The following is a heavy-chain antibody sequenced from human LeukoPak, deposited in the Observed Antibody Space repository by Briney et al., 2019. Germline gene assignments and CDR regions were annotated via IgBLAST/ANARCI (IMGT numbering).Heavy chain of an antibody. CDR3: ARRSDFGDY. D-gene: IGHD4-17*01. CDR2: IYNSGGT. V-gene: IGHV4-59*01. CDR1: GGSLSSYY. J-gene: IGHJ4*02. Sequence: TETQSLMCTVSGGSLSSYYWSWIPHPPEKGLVWIGYIYNSGGTNYNPSLKSRVSISLDTSNNQLSMNLSSAAAADAAVYYCARRSDFGDYWGQGTLVTVSS.